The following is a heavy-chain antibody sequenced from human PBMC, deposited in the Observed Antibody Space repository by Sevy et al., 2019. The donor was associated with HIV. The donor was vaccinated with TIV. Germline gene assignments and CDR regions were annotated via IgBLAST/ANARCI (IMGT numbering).Heavy chain of an antibody. CDR2: IYYNGHI. CDR3: AGENAWGRGYS. D-gene: IGHD1-26*01. J-gene: IGHJ4*02. CDR1: GGSITSLY. Sequence: SETLSLTGTVSGGSITSLYWNWIRQPPGKGLEWIANIYYNGHINYNPSLKGRVTVSLDTSKNQFSLRLSSVTAADTAMYYCAGENAWGRGYSWGQGTLVTVSS. V-gene: IGHV4-59*11.